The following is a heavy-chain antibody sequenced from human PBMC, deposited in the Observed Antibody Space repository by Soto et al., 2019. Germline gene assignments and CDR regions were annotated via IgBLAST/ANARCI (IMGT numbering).Heavy chain of an antibody. V-gene: IGHV1-46*01. D-gene: IGHD2-15*01. CDR2: IDPSGGST. CDR3: ARVSPVDWFDP. J-gene: IGHJ5*02. CDR1: GYTFTSYY. Sequence: ASVKVSCKASGYTFTSYYMHGVRQAPGQRLEWMGIIDPSGGSTSYAQKFQGRVTMTRDTSTSTVYMELSSLRSEDTAVYYCARVSPVDWFDPWGQGTLVTSPQ.